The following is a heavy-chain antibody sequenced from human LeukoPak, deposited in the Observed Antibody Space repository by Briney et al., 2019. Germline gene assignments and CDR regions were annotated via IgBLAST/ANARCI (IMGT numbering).Heavy chain of an antibody. Sequence: KPSETLSLTCTVSGGSISSYYWSWIRQPAGKGLEWIGRIYTSGSTNYNPSLKSRVTMSVDTSKNQFSLKLSSVTAADTAVYYCARDRPGHGYSSAWYYFDYWGQGTLVTVSS. V-gene: IGHV4-4*07. J-gene: IGHJ4*02. CDR2: IYTSGST. D-gene: IGHD6-19*01. CDR3: ARDRPGHGYSSAWYYFDY. CDR1: GGSISSYY.